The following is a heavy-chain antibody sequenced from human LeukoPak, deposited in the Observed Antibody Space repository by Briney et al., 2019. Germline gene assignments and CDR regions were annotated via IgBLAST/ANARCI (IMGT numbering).Heavy chain of an antibody. CDR2: INHSGST. J-gene: IGHJ6*03. D-gene: IGHD3-22*01. CDR3: ARTIEYYDSSGYNYYYYMDV. CDR1: GGSFSGYY. V-gene: IGHV4-34*01. Sequence: PSETLSLTCAVYGGSFSGYYWSWIRQPPGKGLEWIGEINHSGSTNYNPSLKSRVTISVDTSKNQFSLKLSSVTAADTAVYYCARTIEYYDSSGYNYYYYMDVWGKGTTVTVSS.